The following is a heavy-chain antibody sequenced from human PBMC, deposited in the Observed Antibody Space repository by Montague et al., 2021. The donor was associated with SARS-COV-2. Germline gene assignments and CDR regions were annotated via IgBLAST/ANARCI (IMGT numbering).Heavy chain of an antibody. CDR2: IDNSGST. V-gene: IGHV4-39*01. CDR3: ARRQDYFGAGSYIFDV. Sequence: SETLSLTCTVSGASINSDSYYRDWIRQPPGKGLEWIESIDNSGSTSYISSLESRLTISEDTPKKQFSLRLTSVTAADTAMYYCARRQDYFGAGSYIFDVWGQGIMVTVSS. D-gene: IGHD3-10*01. J-gene: IGHJ3*01. CDR1: GASINSDSYY.